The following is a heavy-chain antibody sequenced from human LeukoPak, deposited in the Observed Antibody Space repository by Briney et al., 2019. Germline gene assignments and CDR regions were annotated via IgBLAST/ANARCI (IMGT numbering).Heavy chain of an antibody. CDR3: ARAHRKSSSRHGRDYYGMDV. Sequence: GASVKVSCKASRYTFTSYDINWVRQATGQGLEWMGWMNPNSGNTDYAQKFQGRFTITRTTSISTPYMEMSSLRSEDTAVYYCARAHRKSSSRHGRDYYGMDVWGQGTTVTVSS. J-gene: IGHJ6*02. V-gene: IGHV1-8*01. CDR2: MNPNSGNT. CDR1: RYTFTSYD. D-gene: IGHD6-13*01.